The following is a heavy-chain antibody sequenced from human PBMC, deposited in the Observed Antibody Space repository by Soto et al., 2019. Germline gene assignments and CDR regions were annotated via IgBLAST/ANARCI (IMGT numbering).Heavy chain of an antibody. CDR3: ARHLLEYPLRYFDVYYFDY. J-gene: IGHJ4*02. CDR2: IYYSGST. D-gene: IGHD3-9*01. V-gene: IGHV4-39*01. CDR1: GGSISSSSYY. Sequence: QLQLQESGPGLVKPSETLSLTCTVSGGSISSSSYYWGWIRQPPGKGLEWIGSIYYSGSTYYNPSLKSRVTISVDTSKNQFSLKLSSVTAADTAVYYCARHLLEYPLRYFDVYYFDYWGQGTLVTVSS.